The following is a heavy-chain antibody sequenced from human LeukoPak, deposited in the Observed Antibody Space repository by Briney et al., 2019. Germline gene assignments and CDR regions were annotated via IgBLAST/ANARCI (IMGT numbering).Heavy chain of an antibody. Sequence: SETLSLTCAVYGGSFSGYYWSWIRQPPGKGLEWIGEINHSGSTNYNPSLKSRVTISVDTSKNQFTLKLSSVTAADTAVYYCARHHRGGSGWFEVWSSVWFDPWGQGTLVTVSS. CDR1: GGSFSGYY. CDR3: ARHHRGGSGWFEVWSSVWFDP. CDR2: INHSGST. J-gene: IGHJ5*02. D-gene: IGHD6-19*01. V-gene: IGHV4-34*01.